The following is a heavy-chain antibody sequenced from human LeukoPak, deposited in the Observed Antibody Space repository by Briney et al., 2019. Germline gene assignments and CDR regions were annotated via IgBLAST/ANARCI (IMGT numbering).Heavy chain of an antibody. CDR1: GGTFSSYA. Sequence: SVKVSCKASGGTFSSYAISWVRQAPGQGLEWMGRIIPIFGTANYAQKFQGRVTITTDESTSTAYMELSSLRSEDTAVYYCARRGGGGYSYGYDAFDIWGQGTVVTVSS. V-gene: IGHV1-69*05. CDR3: ARRGGGGYSYGYDAFDI. CDR2: IIPIFGTA. D-gene: IGHD5-18*01. J-gene: IGHJ3*02.